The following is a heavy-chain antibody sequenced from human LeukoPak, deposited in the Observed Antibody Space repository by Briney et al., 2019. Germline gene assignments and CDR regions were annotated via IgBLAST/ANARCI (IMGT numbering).Heavy chain of an antibody. V-gene: IGHV1-18*01. D-gene: IGHD1-26*01. Sequence: ASVKVSCKASGYTFTNYGITWVRQAPGQGLEWGGWISGYNGNTNYAQQFQGRVTMTTDTTTSTVYMELRSLRTDDTAVYYCARDLNSATREYWGQGTLVTVSS. CDR1: GYTFTNYG. CDR2: ISGYNGNT. CDR3: ARDLNSATREY. J-gene: IGHJ4*02.